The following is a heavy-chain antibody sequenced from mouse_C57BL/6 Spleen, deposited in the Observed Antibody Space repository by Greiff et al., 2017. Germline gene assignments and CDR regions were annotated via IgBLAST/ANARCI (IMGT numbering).Heavy chain of an antibody. Sequence: QVQLQQPGAELVKPGASVKLSCKASGYTFTSYWMHWVKQRPGQGLEWIGMIHPNSGSTNYNEKFKSKATLTVDKSSSTAYMQLSSLTSYDSAVYYCARKGTMVFAYWGQGTLVTVSA. CDR2: IHPNSGST. CDR3: ARKGTMVFAY. V-gene: IGHV1-64*01. CDR1: GYTFTSYW. J-gene: IGHJ3*01. D-gene: IGHD1-1*02.